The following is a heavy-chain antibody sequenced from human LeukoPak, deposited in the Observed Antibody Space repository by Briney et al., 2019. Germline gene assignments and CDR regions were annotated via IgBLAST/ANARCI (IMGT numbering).Heavy chain of an antibody. CDR1: GFTFSSYG. D-gene: IGHD6-13*01. J-gene: IGHJ4*02. Sequence: GGSLRLSCAASGFTFSSYGMHWVRQAPGKGLERVAFIRYDGSNKYYADSVKGRFTISRDNSKNTLYLQMNSLRAEDTAVYYCARVWDSSSWYYFDYWGQGTLVTVSS. CDR3: ARVWDSSSWYYFDY. V-gene: IGHV3-30*02. CDR2: IRYDGSNK.